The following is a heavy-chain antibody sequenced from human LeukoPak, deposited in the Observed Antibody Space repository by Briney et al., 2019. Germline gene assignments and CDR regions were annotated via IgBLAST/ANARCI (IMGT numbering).Heavy chain of an antibody. CDR2: IYYSGST. CDR1: GGSISSGDYY. CDR3: ASKINSGYSYGLFDY. V-gene: IGHV4-30-4*08. J-gene: IGHJ4*02. D-gene: IGHD5-18*01. Sequence: SSQTPSLTCTVSGGSISSGDYYWSWIRQPPGKGLEWIGYIYYSGSTYYNPSLKSRVTISVDTSKNQFSLKLSSVTAADTAVYYCASKINSGYSYGLFDYWGQGTLVTVSS.